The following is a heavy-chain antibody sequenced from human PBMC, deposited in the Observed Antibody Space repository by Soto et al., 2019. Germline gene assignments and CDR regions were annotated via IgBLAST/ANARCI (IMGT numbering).Heavy chain of an antibody. CDR2: VFPGDSDT. V-gene: IGHV5-51*01. D-gene: IGHD3-10*01. CDR1: GFTFTSYW. CDR3: ARQGEGFYQRQIDF. J-gene: IGHJ4*02. Sequence: PGESLKISCKGSGFTFTSYWIAWVRQMPGKGPEWMGVVFPGDSDTRYSPSFQDQVIISADKSTSTAYLQWSSLKASDSAIYYCARQGEGFYQRQIDFWGQGTLVKVSS.